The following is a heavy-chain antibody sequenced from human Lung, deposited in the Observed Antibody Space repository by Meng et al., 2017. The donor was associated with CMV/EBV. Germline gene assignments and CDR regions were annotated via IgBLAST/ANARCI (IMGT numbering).Heavy chain of an antibody. V-gene: IGHV1-2*02. J-gene: IGHJ4*02. D-gene: IGHD6-19*01. CDR2: IYPNSGGT. Sequence: SVXVSCKASGYTFTDHYFHWVRQAPGQGLEWMGWIYPNSGGTHYAQKFQGRLTVTTDTSISTGYMELSSLGSDDTAVYYCERDNGWGPDYWGQGTLVTVAS. CDR1: GYTFTDHY. CDR3: ERDNGWGPDY.